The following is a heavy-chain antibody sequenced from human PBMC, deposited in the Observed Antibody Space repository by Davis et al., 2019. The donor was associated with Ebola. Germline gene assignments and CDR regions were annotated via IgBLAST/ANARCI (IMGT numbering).Heavy chain of an antibody. D-gene: IGHD1-1*01. V-gene: IGHV3-7*01. Sequence: GESLKISCIVSGFSFSNYWMSWVRQAPGKGLEWVANINQDGSGKYYVDSVKGRFTISRDNVENSLYLQINSLRAEDTAVYYCAREDQYNTFDYWGQGALVTVSS. J-gene: IGHJ4*02. CDR1: GFSFSNYW. CDR3: AREDQYNTFDY. CDR2: INQDGSGK.